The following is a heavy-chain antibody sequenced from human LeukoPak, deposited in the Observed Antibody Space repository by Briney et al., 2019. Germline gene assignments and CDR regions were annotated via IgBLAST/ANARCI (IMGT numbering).Heavy chain of an antibody. V-gene: IGHV1-8*01. D-gene: IGHD3-9*01. Sequence: ASVKVSCKASGYTFTSYDIDWLRQATGQGLEWMGWMNPNSGNTGYAQKFQGRVTMTRNTSISTAYMELSSLRSEDTAVYYCARGADYDILTGYSYYYYMDVWGKGTTVTVSS. CDR1: GYTFTSYD. CDR3: ARGADYDILTGYSYYYYMDV. CDR2: MNPNSGNT. J-gene: IGHJ6*03.